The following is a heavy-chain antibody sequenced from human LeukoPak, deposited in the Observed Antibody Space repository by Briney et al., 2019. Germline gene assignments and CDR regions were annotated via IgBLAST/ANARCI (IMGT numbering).Heavy chain of an antibody. D-gene: IGHD1-7*01. CDR2: IYCSGST. Sequence: SETLSLTCTVSGGSISSSSYYWGWIRQPPGKGLEWIGSIYCSGSTYYNPSLKSRVTISVGTSKNQFSLKLSSVTAADTAVYYCARHLPEGNFFDYWGQGTLVTVSS. J-gene: IGHJ4*02. CDR1: GGSISSSSYY. CDR3: ARHLPEGNFFDY. V-gene: IGHV4-39*01.